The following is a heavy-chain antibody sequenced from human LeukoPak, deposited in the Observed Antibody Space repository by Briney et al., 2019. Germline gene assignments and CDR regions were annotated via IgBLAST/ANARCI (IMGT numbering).Heavy chain of an antibody. CDR1: GFTVSTNY. CDR3: AVDDGGWFAFDY. V-gene: IGHV3-66*01. CDR2: IYSGGGT. D-gene: IGHD6-19*01. Sequence: PGGSLRLSCAASGFTVSTNYMSWVRQAPGKGLEWVSLIYSGGGTYYADSVKGRFTISRDNSKNTLYLQMNSLRAEDTAVYYCAVDDGGWFAFDYWGQGTLVTVSS. J-gene: IGHJ4*02.